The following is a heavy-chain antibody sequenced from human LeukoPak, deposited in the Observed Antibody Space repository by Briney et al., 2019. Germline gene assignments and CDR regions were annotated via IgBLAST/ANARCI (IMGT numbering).Heavy chain of an antibody. V-gene: IGHV3-23*01. Sequence: SGGSLRLSCAASGFTFSSYAMSWVRQAPGKGLEWVSAISGSGGSTYYADSVKGRFTISRDNSKNTLYLQMNSLRAEDTAVYYCAKCGIVGATRGLGLDDWGQGTLVTVSS. CDR2: ISGSGGST. D-gene: IGHD1-26*01. CDR3: AKCGIVGATRGLGLDD. CDR1: GFTFSSYA. J-gene: IGHJ4*02.